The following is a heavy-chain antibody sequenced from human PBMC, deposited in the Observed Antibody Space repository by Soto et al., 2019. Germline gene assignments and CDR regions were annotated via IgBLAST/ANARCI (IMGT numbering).Heavy chain of an antibody. Sequence: GGSLRLSRAASGFTFSSYWMSWVRQAPGKGLEWVANIKQDGSEKYYVDSVKGRFTISRDNAKNSLYLQMNSLRAEDTAVYYCARDGVAVAGTGAFDIWGQGTMVTVSS. CDR1: GFTFSSYW. J-gene: IGHJ3*02. V-gene: IGHV3-7*03. CDR2: IKQDGSEK. D-gene: IGHD6-19*01. CDR3: ARDGVAVAGTGAFDI.